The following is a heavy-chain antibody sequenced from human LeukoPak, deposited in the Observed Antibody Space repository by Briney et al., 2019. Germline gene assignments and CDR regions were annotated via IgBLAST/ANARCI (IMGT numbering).Heavy chain of an antibody. CDR2: IRSDGNNK. CDR3: ARDTGDYYDSSGYYYAGWFDP. J-gene: IGHJ5*02. Sequence: GGSLRLSCAASGFTFSSYGMHWVRQAPGKGLEWVAFIRSDGNNKFYADSLKGRFTVSRDNSRNNAYLQMNSLRIEDTAVYYCARDTGDYYDSSGYYYAGWFDPWGQGTLVTVSA. CDR1: GFTFSSYG. V-gene: IGHV3-30*02. D-gene: IGHD3-22*01.